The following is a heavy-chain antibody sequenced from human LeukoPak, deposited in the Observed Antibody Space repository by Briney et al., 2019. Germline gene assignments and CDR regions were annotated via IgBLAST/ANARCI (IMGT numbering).Heavy chain of an antibody. D-gene: IGHD4-17*01. V-gene: IGHV4-61*09. Sequence: PSETLSLTCTVYGDFITSGSRYWSWIRQPAGKGLEWIGHFYSSTRTTYNPSLESRVTISGDTAKNQFSLKLDSVTAADTAVYVCARCTSELHYGDYEYYYHMDVWGKGTTVTVSS. CDR3: ARCTSELHYGDYEYYYHMDV. CDR1: GDFITSGSRY. CDR2: FYSSTRT. J-gene: IGHJ6*04.